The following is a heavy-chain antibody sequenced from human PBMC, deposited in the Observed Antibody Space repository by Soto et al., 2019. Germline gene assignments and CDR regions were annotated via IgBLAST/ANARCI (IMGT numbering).Heavy chain of an antibody. CDR2: IYYSGST. CDR1: GGSISSSSYY. CDR3: AVTDCGGDCALYYYYYGMDV. D-gene: IGHD2-21*02. V-gene: IGHV4-39*01. Sequence: SSTLSLTCSVSGGSISSSSYYCGLILQPQGKGLEWIGSIYYSGSTYYNPSLKSRVTISVDTSKNQFSLKLSSVTGADTAVDYCAVTDCGGDCALYYYYYGMDVWGQGTTVTVSS. J-gene: IGHJ6*02.